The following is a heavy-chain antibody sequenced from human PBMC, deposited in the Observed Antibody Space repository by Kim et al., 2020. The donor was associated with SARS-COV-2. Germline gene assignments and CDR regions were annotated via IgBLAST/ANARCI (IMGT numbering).Heavy chain of an antibody. Sequence: GGSLRLSCAASGFTFSSYSMNWVRQAPGKGLEWVSYISSSSSTIYYADSVKGRFTISRDNAKNSLYLQMNSLRDEDTAVYYCARDGRFDLWFGEPYYYYGMDVWGQGTTVTVSS. CDR3: ARDGRFDLWFGEPYYYYGMDV. CDR1: GFTFSSYS. J-gene: IGHJ6*02. D-gene: IGHD3-10*01. CDR2: ISSSSSTI. V-gene: IGHV3-48*02.